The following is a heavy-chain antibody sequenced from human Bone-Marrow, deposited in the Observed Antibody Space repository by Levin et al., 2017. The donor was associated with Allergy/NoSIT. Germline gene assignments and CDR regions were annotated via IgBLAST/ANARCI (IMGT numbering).Heavy chain of an antibody. J-gene: IGHJ6*02. CDR1: GFTFSSYN. Sequence: GESLKISCAASGFTFSSYNMNWVRLAPGKGLEWIAYISYTGNTRYYGGSVKGRFTISRDNADNSLYLQMNSLRVEDTAVYFCATAYHAGSDHRPYYYDGLDVWGHGTTVTVSS. CDR2: ISYTGNTR. D-gene: IGHD6-19*01. CDR3: ATAYHAGSDHRPYYYDGLDV. V-gene: IGHV3-48*01.